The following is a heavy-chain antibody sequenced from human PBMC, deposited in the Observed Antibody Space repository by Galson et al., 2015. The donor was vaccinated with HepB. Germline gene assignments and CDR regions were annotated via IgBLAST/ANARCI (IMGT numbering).Heavy chain of an antibody. CDR2: ISGDNDNT. CDR1: GYTFTSFG. CDR3: ARNTSDKGALDI. D-gene: IGHD1/OR15-1a*01. V-gene: IGHV1-18*01. Sequence: SVKVSCKASGYTFTSFGISWVRQAPGQGLEWMGWISGDNDNTNYGENFQGRVTMTTDTSTSTADMELRSLKSDDTAVYYCARNTSDKGALDIWVQGTMVTVAS. J-gene: IGHJ3*02.